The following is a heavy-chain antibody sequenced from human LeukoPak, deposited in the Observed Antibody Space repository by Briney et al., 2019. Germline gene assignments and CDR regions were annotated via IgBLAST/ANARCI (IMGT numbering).Heavy chain of an antibody. D-gene: IGHD4-23*01. CDR1: GFTFSSYA. CDR3: ARPPYGGVDY. Sequence: GGSLRLSCAASGFTFSSYAMSWVRQAPGKGLEWVSVISGSGGSTYYADSVKGRFTISRDNSKNTLYLQMNSLRAEDTAVYYCARPPYGGVDYWGQGTLVTVSS. J-gene: IGHJ4*02. CDR2: ISGSGGST. V-gene: IGHV3-23*01.